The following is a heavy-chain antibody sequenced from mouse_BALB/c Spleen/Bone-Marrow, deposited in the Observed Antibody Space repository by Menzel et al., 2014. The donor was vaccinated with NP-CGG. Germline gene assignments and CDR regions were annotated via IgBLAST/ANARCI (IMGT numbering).Heavy chain of an antibody. J-gene: IGHJ4*01. CDR1: GYAFTNYW. Sequence: VQLQQSGAELVRPGTSVKISCKASGYAFTNYWLDWVKQSHGHGLEWIGDIYPGSGNTYFNEKFKGKATLTADKSSSTAYMQLSSLTSEDSAVYFCARPQFISGRYYAMDYWGQGTSVTVSS. CDR2: IYPGSGNT. V-gene: IGHV1-63*01. D-gene: IGHD1-2*01. CDR3: ARPQFISGRYYAMDY.